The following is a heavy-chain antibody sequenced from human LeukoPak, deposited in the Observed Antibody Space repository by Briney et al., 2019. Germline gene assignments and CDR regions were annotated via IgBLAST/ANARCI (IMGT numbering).Heavy chain of an antibody. CDR2: ISSSSSYI. J-gene: IGHJ4*02. CDR3: APDSSGYYPIDY. CDR1: GFTFSSYS. V-gene: IGHV3-21*01. D-gene: IGHD3-22*01. Sequence: PGGSLRLSCAASGFTFSSYSMNWVRQAPGKGLESVSSISSSSSYIYYADSVKGRFTISRDNAKNSLYLQMNSLRAEDTAVYYCAPDSSGYYPIDYWGQGTLVTVSS.